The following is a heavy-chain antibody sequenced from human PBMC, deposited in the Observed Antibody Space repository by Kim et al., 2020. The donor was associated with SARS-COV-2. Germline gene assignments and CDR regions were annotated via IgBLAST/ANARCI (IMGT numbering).Heavy chain of an antibody. J-gene: IGHJ1*01. D-gene: IGHD2-8*01. CDR2: ISGSGGST. Sequence: GGSLRLSCAASGFTFSTYAMSWVRQAPGKGLEWVSAISGSGGSTYYADSVKGRFTISRDNSKNKVYLQMNSLRADDPAVYYCAQGAHVVLMVSFQNWGQGTLVTVSS. CDR3: AQGAHVVLMVSFQN. CDR1: GFTFSTYA. V-gene: IGHV3-23*01.